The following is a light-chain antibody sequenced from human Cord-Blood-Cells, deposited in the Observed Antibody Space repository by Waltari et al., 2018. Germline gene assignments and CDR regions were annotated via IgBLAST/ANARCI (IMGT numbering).Light chain of an antibody. CDR2: EGS. Sequence: QSALTQPAYVSGSPGQSITISCTGTSSDVGRYNLVSCYQQHPGKAPKLMIYEGSKRPSGVSNRFSGSKSGNTASLTISGLQAEDEADYYCCSYAGSSTYVVFGGGTKLTVL. V-gene: IGLV2-23*01. J-gene: IGLJ2*01. CDR3: CSYAGSSTYVV. CDR1: SSDVGRYNL.